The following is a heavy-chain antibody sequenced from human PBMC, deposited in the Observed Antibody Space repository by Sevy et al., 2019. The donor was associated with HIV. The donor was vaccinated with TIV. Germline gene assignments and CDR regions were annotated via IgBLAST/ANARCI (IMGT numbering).Heavy chain of an antibody. D-gene: IGHD6-13*01. Sequence: GGSLRLSCAGSGFDVSNNYMSWVRQAPGKGLEWVSIIYRSGTTYYADSVKGRFTISRDKSKNTVYLQMSSLRADDTAFYHCARDYSRRPGWFDPWDQGTLVTVSS. CDR1: GFDVSNNY. V-gene: IGHV3-53*01. CDR2: IYRSGTT. CDR3: ARDYSRRPGWFDP. J-gene: IGHJ5*02.